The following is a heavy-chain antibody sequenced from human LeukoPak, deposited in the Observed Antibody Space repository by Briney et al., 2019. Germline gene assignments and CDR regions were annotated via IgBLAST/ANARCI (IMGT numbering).Heavy chain of an antibody. CDR3: ARAGAVAGTQYNWFDP. J-gene: IGHJ5*02. V-gene: IGHV4-34*01. D-gene: IGHD6-19*01. Sequence: SETLSLTCAVYGGSFSCYYWSWIRQPPGKGLEWIGEIKHSGSTNYNPSLKSRVTISVDTSKNQFSLKLSSVTAADTAVYYCARAGAVAGTQYNWFDPWGQGTLVTVSS. CDR1: GGSFSCYY. CDR2: IKHSGST.